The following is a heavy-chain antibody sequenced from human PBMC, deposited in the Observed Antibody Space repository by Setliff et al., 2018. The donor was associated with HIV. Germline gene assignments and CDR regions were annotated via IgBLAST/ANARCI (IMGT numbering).Heavy chain of an antibody. V-gene: IGHV1-18*01. CDR2: ISVKNGNT. J-gene: IGHJ4*02. D-gene: IGHD2-8*01. Sequence: ASVKVSCKASGYTFISYGVSWVRQAPGQGLEWMGWISVKNGNTSYAQKFQGRVTMTTDTSTSTAYMELRSLGSYDTAVYYCARIVALNGYPSDYWGQGTLVTVSS. CDR1: GYTFISYG. CDR3: ARIVALNGYPSDY.